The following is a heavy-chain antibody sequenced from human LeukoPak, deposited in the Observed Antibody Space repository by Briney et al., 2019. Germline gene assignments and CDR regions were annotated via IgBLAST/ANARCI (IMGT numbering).Heavy chain of an antibody. CDR3: ARGGTGAFDY. D-gene: IGHD2-8*02. CDR1: GFSFSDYY. CDR2: ISSRSTYI. J-gene: IGHJ4*02. V-gene: IGHV3-11*06. Sequence: GGSPRLACTASGFSFSDYYMSWIRQAPGKGLEWISYISSRSTYISDADSVEGRFTISRDNAKNLLFLQMNSLRVEDTALYYCARGGTGAFDYWGQGILVTVSS.